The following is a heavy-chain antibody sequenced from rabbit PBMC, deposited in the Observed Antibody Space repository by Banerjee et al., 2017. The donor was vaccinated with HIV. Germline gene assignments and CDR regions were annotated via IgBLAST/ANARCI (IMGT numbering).Heavy chain of an antibody. CDR3: AIYERSSEINL. V-gene: IGHV1S45*01. D-gene: IGHD1-1*01. J-gene: IGHJ3*01. Sequence: QQQLEESGGGLVKPGGTLTLTCKASGIDFSSYYYMCWVRQAPGKELEWIGCIYAGSSGSTYYASWAKGRFTISKTSSTTVTLQMTSLTAADTATYFCAIYERSSEINLWGQGTLVTVS. CDR1: GIDFSSYYY. CDR2: IYAGSSGST.